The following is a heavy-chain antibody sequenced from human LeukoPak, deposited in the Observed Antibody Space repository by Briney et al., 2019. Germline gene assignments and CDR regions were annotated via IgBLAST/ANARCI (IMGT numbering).Heavy chain of an antibody. J-gene: IGHJ6*03. CDR2: IYHSGST. CDR3: VRDRRYYYMDV. V-gene: IGHV4-31*03. D-gene: IGHD6-6*01. CDR1: GGSISSAGHY. Sequence: SETLSLTCTVSGGSISSAGHYWSWIRQLPGKGLEWIGYIYHSGSTYYNPSLKSRVTVSVDTSKNQFSLRLSSVTAADTAVYYCVRDRRYYYMDVWGKGTTVTVSS.